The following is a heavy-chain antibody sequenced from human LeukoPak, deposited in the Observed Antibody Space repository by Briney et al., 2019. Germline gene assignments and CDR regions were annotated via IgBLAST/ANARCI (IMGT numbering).Heavy chain of an antibody. V-gene: IGHV3-7*03. Sequence: LPGGALRLSCAASVFTFSNYGMHWVPQAPGKGVERVANIKQAGSEQYYVDSVRGRFITSRDNAQNTLFLQMNRLRSEDTAVYYCVSRAYCGGNCPSHFDYWGRGTLVTVSS. J-gene: IGHJ4*02. D-gene: IGHD2-21*02. CDR3: VSRAYCGGNCPSHFDY. CDR1: VFTFSNYG. CDR2: IKQAGSEQ.